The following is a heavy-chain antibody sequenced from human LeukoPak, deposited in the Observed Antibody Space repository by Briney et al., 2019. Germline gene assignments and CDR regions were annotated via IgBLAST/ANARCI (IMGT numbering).Heavy chain of an antibody. CDR2: ISWQSNTR. V-gene: IGHV3-9*01. D-gene: IGHD3-10*01. Sequence: GGSLRLSCAASGFFFDDYGMHWVRQVPGKGLEWVSGISWQSNTRKYADSVRGRFTISRDNSKNTLYLQVDSLRTDDTAVFYCARDHYGDCCFDSWGQGILVTVSS. J-gene: IGHJ5*01. CDR3: ARDHYGDCCFDS. CDR1: GFFFDDYG.